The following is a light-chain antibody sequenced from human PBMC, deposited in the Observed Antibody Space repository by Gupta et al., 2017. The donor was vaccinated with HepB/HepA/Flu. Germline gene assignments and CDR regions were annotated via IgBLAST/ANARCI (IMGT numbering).Light chain of an antibody. V-gene: IGKV1-39*01. CDR2: AAS. CDR1: QSISTY. Sequence: DIQMTQSPSSLSASVRDRVTISCRASQSISTYLNWYQQKPGKAPKLLIYAASTLQSGVPSRFSGSGSGTDFTLTINNLQPEDFATYYCQQSFSTPSITFGQGTRLEIK. CDR3: QQSFSTPSIT. J-gene: IGKJ5*01.